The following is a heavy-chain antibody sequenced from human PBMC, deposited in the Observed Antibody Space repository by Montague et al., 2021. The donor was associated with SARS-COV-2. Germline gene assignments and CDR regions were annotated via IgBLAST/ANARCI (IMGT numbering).Heavy chain of an antibody. Sequence: SETLSLTCAVYGGSFSGYYWSWIRQSPGKGLEWIGEIKHSGTTNYNPSLKSRVIISADTSKNQFSLKTSSVTAADTAVYYCARGGRGSRYHLLSGTWFDPWGQGTLVTVSS. CDR2: IKHSGTT. CDR1: GGSFSGYY. D-gene: IGHD2-2*01. CDR3: ARGGRGSRYHLLSGTWFDP. J-gene: IGHJ5*02. V-gene: IGHV4-34*01.